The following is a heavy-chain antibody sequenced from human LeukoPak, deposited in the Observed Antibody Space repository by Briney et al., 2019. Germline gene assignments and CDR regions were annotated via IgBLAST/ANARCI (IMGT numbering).Heavy chain of an antibody. J-gene: IGHJ4*02. CDR3: ARRDGSMIVVVITPFFDY. CDR1: GGSFSGYY. V-gene: IGHV4-34*01. CDR2: INHSGST. Sequence: SETLSLTCAVYGGSFSGYYWSWIRQPPGKGLEWIGEINHSGSTNYNPSLKSRVAISVDTSKNQFSLKLSSVTAADTAVYYCARRDGSMIVVVITPFFDYWGQGTLVTVSS. D-gene: IGHD3-22*01.